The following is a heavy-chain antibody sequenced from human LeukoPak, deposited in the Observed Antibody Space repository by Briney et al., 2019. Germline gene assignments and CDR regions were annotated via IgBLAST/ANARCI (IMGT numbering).Heavy chain of an antibody. V-gene: IGHV1-2*02. J-gene: IGHJ3*02. D-gene: IGHD3-22*01. CDR1: GYTFTGYY. CDR2: INPNSGGT. Sequence: GASVKVSCKASGYTFTGYYMHWVRQAPGQGLEWMGWINPNSGGTNYAQKFQGRVTMTRDTSISTAYTELSRLRSDDTAVYYCARDTDSSGYYYDAFDIWGQGTMVTVSS. CDR3: ARDTDSSGYYYDAFDI.